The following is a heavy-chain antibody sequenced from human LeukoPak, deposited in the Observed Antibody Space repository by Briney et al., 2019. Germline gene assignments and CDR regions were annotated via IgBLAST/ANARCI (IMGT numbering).Heavy chain of an antibody. CDR1: GGSISSYY. CDR3: ARMSIAVAGPRDYNWFDP. J-gene: IGHJ5*02. V-gene: IGHV4-59*01. CDR2: IYYSGST. D-gene: IGHD6-19*01. Sequence: PSETLSLTCTVSGGSISSYYWSWIRQPPGKGLDWIGYIYYSGSTNCNPSLKSRVTISVDTSKNQFSLNLNSVTAADTAVYYCARMSIAVAGPRDYNWFDPWGQGTLVTVSS.